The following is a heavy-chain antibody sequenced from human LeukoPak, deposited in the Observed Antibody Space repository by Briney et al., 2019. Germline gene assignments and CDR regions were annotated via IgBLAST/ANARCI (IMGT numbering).Heavy chain of an antibody. CDR1: GGSFSGYY. CDR3: ARGQLVRVYYYYYYMDV. V-gene: IGHV4-34*01. J-gene: IGHJ6*03. Sequence: SETLSLTCAVYGGSFSGYYWSWIRQPPGKGLEWIGEINHSGSTNYNPSLKSRVTISVDTSKNQFSLKLSSVTAADTAVYYCARGQLVRVYYYYYYMDVWGKGTTVTVSS. CDR2: INHSGST. D-gene: IGHD6-6*01.